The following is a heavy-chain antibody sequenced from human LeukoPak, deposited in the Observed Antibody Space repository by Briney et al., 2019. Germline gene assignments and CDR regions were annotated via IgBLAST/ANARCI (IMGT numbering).Heavy chain of an antibody. CDR2: INPNSGGT. V-gene: IGHV1-2*02. D-gene: IGHD1-26*01. Sequence: APVKVSCKASGYTFTGYYMHWVRQAPGQGLEWMGWINPNSGGTNYAQKFQGRVTMTRDTSISTAYMELSRLRSDDTAVYYCARAGSYYEPALDYWGQGTLVTVSS. J-gene: IGHJ4*02. CDR1: GYTFTGYY. CDR3: ARAGSYYEPALDY.